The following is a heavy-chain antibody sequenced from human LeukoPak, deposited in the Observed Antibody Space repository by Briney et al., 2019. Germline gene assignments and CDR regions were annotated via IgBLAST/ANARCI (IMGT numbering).Heavy chain of an antibody. CDR1: GFTVSGNH. CDR2: IYNTGTT. CDR3: AGYGGFSK. V-gene: IGHV3-53*01. J-gene: IGHJ4*02. Sequence: GGSLRLSCAVSGFTVSGNHVTWVRQAPGKGLAWVSTIYNTGTTNYADSVKGRFTISRGNSKNTVYLQMNSLRAEDMAIYYCAGYGGFSKWGQGTHVTVSS. D-gene: IGHD4-23*01.